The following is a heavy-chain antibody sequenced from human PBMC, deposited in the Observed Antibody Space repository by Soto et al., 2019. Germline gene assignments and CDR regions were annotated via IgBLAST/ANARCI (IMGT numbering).Heavy chain of an antibody. CDR2: IRYDGSNK. CDR3: ARDVGGSSYYFY. V-gene: IGHV3-30*19. J-gene: IGHJ4*02. D-gene: IGHD2-15*01. CDR1: GFNFRNYG. Sequence: QVQLVESGGGVVQPGRSLRLSCAASGFNFRNYGMHWVRQASCKGLEWVAGIRYDGSNKVYADSVKGRFTISRDNSENTLSLELSSLRAEDTAVYYCARDVGGSSYYFYWGQGTLVTVSS.